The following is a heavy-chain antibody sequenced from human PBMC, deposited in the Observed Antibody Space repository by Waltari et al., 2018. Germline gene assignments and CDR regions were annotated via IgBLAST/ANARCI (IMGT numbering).Heavy chain of an antibody. CDR2: IYYSGST. J-gene: IGHJ6*02. V-gene: IGHV4-39*01. Sequence: QLQLQESGPGLVKPSETLSLTCTVSGGSISSSSYYWGWIRQPPGKGLEGIGSIYYSGSTYYNPSLKSRVTISVDTSKNQFSLKLSSVTAADTAVYYCASRPSEPSYYYYGMDVWGQGTTVTVSS. CDR1: GGSISSSSYY. CDR3: ASRPSEPSYYYYGMDV.